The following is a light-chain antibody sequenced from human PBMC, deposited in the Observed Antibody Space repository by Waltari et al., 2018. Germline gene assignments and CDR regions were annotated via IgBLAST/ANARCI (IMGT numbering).Light chain of an antibody. V-gene: IGKV3-11*01. J-gene: IGKJ4*01. CDR3: QQRSNWPVT. CDR2: DAS. CDR1: QSVGSY. Sequence: DIVLTQSPATLSLSPGARVALSCRASQSVGSYLGWYQQKPGQVPRLLIYDASNRPTSIPARFSGSGSGTDFTLTISSLEPKDFAVYCCQQRSNWPVTLGGGTTVKIK.